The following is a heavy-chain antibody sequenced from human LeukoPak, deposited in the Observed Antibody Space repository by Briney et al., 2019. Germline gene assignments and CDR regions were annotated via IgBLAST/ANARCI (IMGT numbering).Heavy chain of an antibody. D-gene: IGHD3-22*01. V-gene: IGHV3-7*03. CDR3: AKELYYYDSSGLGLSYGMDV. CDR2: IKQDGSEK. J-gene: IGHJ6*02. CDR1: GFTFSSYW. Sequence: GGSLRLSCAASGFTFSSYWMSWVRQAPGKGLEWVANIKQDGSEKYYVDSVKGRFTIARDNAKNSLYLQMNSLRAEDTAVYYCAKELYYYDSSGLGLSYGMDVWGQGTTVTVSS.